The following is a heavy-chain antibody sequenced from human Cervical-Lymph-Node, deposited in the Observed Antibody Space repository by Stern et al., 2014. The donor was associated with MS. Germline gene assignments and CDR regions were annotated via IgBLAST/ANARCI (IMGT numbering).Heavy chain of an antibody. Sequence: VQLVESGGGVVQPGRSLRLSCAASGITFNNHGMHWVRQAPGKGLEWVAVISHDGTGKHYADSVKGRFTIFRDTSNMYLQMNSPRADDTAVYYCANETGKAGSSYESYFDYWGQGTLVTVSS. J-gene: IGHJ4*02. V-gene: IGHV3-30*18. CDR1: GITFNNHG. D-gene: IGHD5-18*01. CDR3: ANETGKAGSSYESYFDY. CDR2: ISHDGTGK.